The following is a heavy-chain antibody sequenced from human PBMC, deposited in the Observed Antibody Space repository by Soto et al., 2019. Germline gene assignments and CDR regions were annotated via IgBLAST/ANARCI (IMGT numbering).Heavy chain of an antibody. J-gene: IGHJ3*01. V-gene: IGHV1-46*01. CDR3: ARPLIGNTVDL. CDR2: VHPSRGTA. Sequence: QAQLLQSGAEMKKPGASVKVSCKASGYTFINYFIHWVRQAPGQGLEWIGIVHPSRGTADYAQKIKGRVTLTTDMSTRTVYMDLSNLRSEDTAVYYCARPLIGNTVDLWGQGTTVIVSS. CDR1: GYTFINYF. D-gene: IGHD1-7*01.